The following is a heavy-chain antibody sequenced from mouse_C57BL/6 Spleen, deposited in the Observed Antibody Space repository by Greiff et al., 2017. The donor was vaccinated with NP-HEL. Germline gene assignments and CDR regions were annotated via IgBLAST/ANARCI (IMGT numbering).Heavy chain of an antibody. D-gene: IGHD1-1*01. CDR2: IFTGSGST. V-gene: IGHV1-75*01. CDR1: GYTFTDYY. J-gene: IGHJ4*01. CDR3: ERVYGSLYYCAMDY. Sequence: VQLLQSGPELVQPGASLRISCNASGYTFTDYYINWVLQRPGQGLEWIGWIFTGSGSTYYNEKCNGKATRTVAKSSSTPYMLLSSLTSEDSAVYVCERVYGSLYYCAMDYWGQGTSVTVSS.